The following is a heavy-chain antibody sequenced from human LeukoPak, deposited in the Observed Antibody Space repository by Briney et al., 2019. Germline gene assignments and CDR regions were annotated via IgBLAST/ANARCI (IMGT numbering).Heavy chain of an antibody. CDR3: ARFTFGGVFVY. J-gene: IGHJ4*02. V-gene: IGHV4-30-4*01. CDR2: IFDSEKT. CDR1: GDPISSTDYY. Sequence: SQTLSLTCTVYGDPISSTDYYWSWVRQSPGKGLELLGFIFDSEKTHYNPSLKSRLAMWVGSSEAQFSMQLTSVTVADTAIYYCARFTFGGVFVYWGQGAPVTVSS. D-gene: IGHD3-16*01.